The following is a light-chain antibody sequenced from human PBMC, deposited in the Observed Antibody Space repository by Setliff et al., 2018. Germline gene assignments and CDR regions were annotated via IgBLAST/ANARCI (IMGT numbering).Light chain of an antibody. CDR2: EVS. CDR1: SSDVGGYNY. V-gene: IGLV2-8*01. J-gene: IGLJ1*01. Sequence: QSALAQPPSASGSPGQSVTISCTGTSSDVGGYNYVSWYQQHPGKAPKLMIYEVSKRPSGVPDRFSGSKSGNTASLTVSGLQAEDEADYYCSSYSSSSAPHFVFGTGTKVTVL. CDR3: SSYSSSSAPHFV.